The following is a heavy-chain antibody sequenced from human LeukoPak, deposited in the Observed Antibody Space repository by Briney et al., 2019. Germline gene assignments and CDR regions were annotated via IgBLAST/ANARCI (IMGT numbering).Heavy chain of an antibody. V-gene: IGHV3-30*02. D-gene: IGHD6-13*01. CDR3: AKDPTGQLGTYFDY. CDR1: GFTFSSYG. Sequence: GGSLRLSCAASGFTFSSYGMHWVRQAPGKGLEWVAFIRYDGSNKYYADSVKGRFTISRDNSKNTLYLQMNSLRAEDTAVYYCAKDPTGQLGTYFDYWGQGTLVTVSP. J-gene: IGHJ4*02. CDR2: IRYDGSNK.